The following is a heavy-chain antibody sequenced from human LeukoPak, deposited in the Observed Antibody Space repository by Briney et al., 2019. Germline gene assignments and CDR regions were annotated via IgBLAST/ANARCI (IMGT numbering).Heavy chain of an antibody. V-gene: IGHV1-2*02. CDR1: GYTFTGYY. CDR3: ARGSYYYYYYMDV. D-gene: IGHD1-26*01. CDR2: INPNSGGT. J-gene: IGHJ6*03. Sequence: GASVKVSCKASGYTFTGYYIHWVRQAPGQGLEWMGWINPNSGGTNYAQNLQGRVTMAGDTSITTAYTEVSRLRSDDTAVYYCARGSYYYYYYMDVWGKGTTVTVSS.